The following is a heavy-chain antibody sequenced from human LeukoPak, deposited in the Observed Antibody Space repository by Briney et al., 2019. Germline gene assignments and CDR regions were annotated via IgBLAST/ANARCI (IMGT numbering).Heavy chain of an antibody. J-gene: IGHJ4*02. CDR3: ARGWGDFDC. CDR1: GGSINNYY. Sequence: SETLSLTCTVSGGSINNYYWSWIRQPPGKGLEWIGLIYYSGNTNYNPSLESRVTISVDTSKNQFSLKLSSVTAADTAVYYCARGWGDFDCWGQGTLVTVSS. D-gene: IGHD3-16*01. CDR2: IYYSGNT. V-gene: IGHV4-59*01.